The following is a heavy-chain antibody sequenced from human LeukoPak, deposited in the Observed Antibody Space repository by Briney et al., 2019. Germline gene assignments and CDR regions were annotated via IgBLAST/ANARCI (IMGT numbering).Heavy chain of an antibody. V-gene: IGHV4-59*08. D-gene: IGHD5-12*01. Sequence: PSETLSLTCTVSGGSISSYYWSWIRRPPGKGLEWIGYIYYSGSTNYNPSLKSRVTISVDTSKNQFSLKLSSVTAADTAVYYSANSGYDFGAFDIWGQGTMVTVSS. CDR1: GGSISSYY. CDR2: IYYSGST. CDR3: ANSGYDFGAFDI. J-gene: IGHJ3*02.